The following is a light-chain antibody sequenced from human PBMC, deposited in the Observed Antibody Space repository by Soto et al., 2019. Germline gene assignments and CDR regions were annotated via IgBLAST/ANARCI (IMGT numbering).Light chain of an antibody. Sequence: IVLSQSPATLSLSPGERATLSCMASQSVSSSYLAWYQQKPGLAPRLLIYDASNRATGIPPRFSGSGSGTDFTLTISSLEPEDFAVYYCQHRSIWPVSFGQGTRLEIK. CDR1: QSVSSSY. J-gene: IGKJ5*01. CDR3: QHRSIWPVS. CDR2: DAS. V-gene: IGKV3-11*01.